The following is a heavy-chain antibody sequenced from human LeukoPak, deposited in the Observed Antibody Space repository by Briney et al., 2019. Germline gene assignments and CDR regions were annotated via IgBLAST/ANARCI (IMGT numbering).Heavy chain of an antibody. D-gene: IGHD6-19*01. V-gene: IGHV1-2*02. J-gene: IGHJ4*02. CDR3: ARELTAVAGTLGGY. CDR1: GYTFTGYY. Sequence: GASVKVSCKASGYTFTGYYMHWVRQAPGQGLEWMGWINPNSGGTNYAQKFQGRVTMTRDTSISTAHMELSRLRSDDTAVYYCARELTAVAGTLGGYWGQGTLVTVSS. CDR2: INPNSGGT.